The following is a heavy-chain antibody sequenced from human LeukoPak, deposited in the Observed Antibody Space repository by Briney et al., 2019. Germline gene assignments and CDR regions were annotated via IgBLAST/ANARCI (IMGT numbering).Heavy chain of an antibody. D-gene: IGHD3-22*01. J-gene: IGHJ4*02. Sequence: PGGPLRLSCAASGFTFSSYAMSWVRQAPGKGLEWVSAISGSGGSTYYADSVKGRFTISRDNSKNTLYLQMNSLRAEDTAVYYCAKDGYYYDSSGYYYYFDYWGQGTLVTVSS. CDR2: ISGSGGST. CDR1: GFTFSSYA. CDR3: AKDGYYYDSSGYYYYFDY. V-gene: IGHV3-23*01.